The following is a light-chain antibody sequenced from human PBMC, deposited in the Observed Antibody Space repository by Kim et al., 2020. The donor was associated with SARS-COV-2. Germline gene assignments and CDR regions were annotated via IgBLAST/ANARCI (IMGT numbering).Light chain of an antibody. CDR1: QSVSNN. CDR3: QQYSNSWT. V-gene: IGKV3-15*01. Sequence: PVSPGESATLFCRASQSVSNNLAWYQQKPGQAPRLLIYGASTRATGIPARFSGSGSGTEFTLTISSLQSEDFALYCCQQYSNSWTFGQGTKVDIK. CDR2: GAS. J-gene: IGKJ1*01.